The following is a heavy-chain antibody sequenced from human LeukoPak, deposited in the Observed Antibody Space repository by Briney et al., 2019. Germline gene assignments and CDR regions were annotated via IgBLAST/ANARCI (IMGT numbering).Heavy chain of an antibody. CDR3: ARGLCGGGCYQPGDY. CDR2: IKQDGSEK. D-gene: IGHD2-15*01. Sequence: GGSLRLSCAASGFTFSSYWMSWVRQAPGKGLEWVANIKQDGSEKYYVDSVKGRFTISRDNAKNSLYLQMNSLRAEDTAVYYCARGLCGGGCYQPGDYWGQGTLVTVSS. CDR1: GFTFSSYW. V-gene: IGHV3-7*05. J-gene: IGHJ4*02.